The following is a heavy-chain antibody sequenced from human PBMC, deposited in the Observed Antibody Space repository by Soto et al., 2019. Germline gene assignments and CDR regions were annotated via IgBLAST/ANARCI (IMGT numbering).Heavy chain of an antibody. D-gene: IGHD1-20*01. V-gene: IGHV4-39*01. CDR2: IYYSGST. Sequence: SETLSLTCTVSGGSISSSSYYWGWIRQTPGKGLEWIGSIYYSGSTYYNPSLKSRVTISVDTSKNQFSLKLSSVTAADTAVYYSARQRYNWNYYYGMDVWGQGTTVTVSS. J-gene: IGHJ6*02. CDR3: ARQRYNWNYYYGMDV. CDR1: GGSISSSSYY.